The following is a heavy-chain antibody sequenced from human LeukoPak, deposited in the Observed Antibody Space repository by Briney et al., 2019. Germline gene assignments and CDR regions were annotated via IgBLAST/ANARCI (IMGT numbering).Heavy chain of an antibody. CDR2: IKEDGSEI. D-gene: IGHD2/OR15-2a*01. Sequence: GGSLRLTCAASGFTFNTDWISWVRQAPGKGLEWVANIKEDGSEIYYVDSVKGRFTISRDNAKNSLYLQMNSLRAEDTAVYYCARGVYYFDYWGQGTLVTVSS. CDR1: GFTFNTDW. V-gene: IGHV3-7*03. CDR3: ARGVYYFDY. J-gene: IGHJ4*02.